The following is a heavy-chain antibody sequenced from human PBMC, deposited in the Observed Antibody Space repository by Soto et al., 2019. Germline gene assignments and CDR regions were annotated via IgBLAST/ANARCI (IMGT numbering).Heavy chain of an antibody. CDR2: VSADGGYK. D-gene: IGHD2-21*01. CDR1: GFSFSNFA. CDR3: AKGGVINRNGLFDP. J-gene: IGHJ5*02. V-gene: IGHV3-23*01. Sequence: GGSLRLSCVASGFSFSNFAMSWVRQAPGKGLEWVSAVSADGGYKYYTDSVKGRFTISKDNSKNTLCLQMNSLRAEDTALYYCAKGGVINRNGLFDPWGQGTLVTVSS.